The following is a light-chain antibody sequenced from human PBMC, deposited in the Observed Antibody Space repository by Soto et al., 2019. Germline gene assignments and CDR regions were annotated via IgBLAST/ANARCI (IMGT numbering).Light chain of an antibody. CDR3: EQYGSSPPS. CDR1: QSVNANY. V-gene: IGKV3-20*01. CDR2: GIS. J-gene: IGKJ5*01. Sequence: EIVLTQSPGTLSLSPGERATLSCRASQSVNANYFAWYQQKPGQAPRLLIYGISSRPTGIPDRFSGSGSGTDFTLTISRLEPEDFAVYYCEQYGSSPPSFGQGTRLEIK.